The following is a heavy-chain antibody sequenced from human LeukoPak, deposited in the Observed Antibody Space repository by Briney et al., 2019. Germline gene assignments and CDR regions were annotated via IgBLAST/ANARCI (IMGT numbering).Heavy chain of an antibody. V-gene: IGHV3-48*02. J-gene: IGHJ4*02. CDR2: ITSSSNSI. Sequence: GGSLRLSCAASGFTFSSYSMNWVRQAPGKGLEWVSYITSSSNSIYYADSVKGRFTISRDNAKNSLFLQMNSLRDEDTAVYYFARSRTAMVPFDCWGQGTLVTVSS. CDR1: GFTFSSYS. D-gene: IGHD5-18*01. CDR3: ARSRTAMVPFDC.